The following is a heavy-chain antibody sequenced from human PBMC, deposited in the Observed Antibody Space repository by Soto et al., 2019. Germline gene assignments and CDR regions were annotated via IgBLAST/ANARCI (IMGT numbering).Heavy chain of an antibody. CDR1: GGSISSYY. Sequence: PSETLSLTCTVSGGSISSYYWSWIRQPPGKGLEWIGYIYYSGSTNYNPSLKSRVTISVDTSKNQFSLKLSSVTAADTAVYYCATEEGGYFQHWGQGTLVTVSS. J-gene: IGHJ1*01. CDR3: ATEEGGYFQH. V-gene: IGHV4-59*01. CDR2: IYYSGST.